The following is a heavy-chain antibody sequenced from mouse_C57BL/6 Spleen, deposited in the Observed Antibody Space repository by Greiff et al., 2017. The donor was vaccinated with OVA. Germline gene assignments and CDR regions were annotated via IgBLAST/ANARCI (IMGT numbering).Heavy chain of an antibody. V-gene: IGHV1-55*01. CDR2: IYPGSGST. J-gene: IGHJ3*01. CDR3: ERSEGSEAWFAY. Sequence: QVQLQQPGAELVKPGASVKMSCKASGYTFTSYWITWVKQRPGQGLEWIGDIYPGSGSTNYNEKFKSKATLTVDTSASTAYMQLSSLTSEDAAVYYCERSEGSEAWFAYWGQGTLVTVSA. CDR1: GYTFTSYW.